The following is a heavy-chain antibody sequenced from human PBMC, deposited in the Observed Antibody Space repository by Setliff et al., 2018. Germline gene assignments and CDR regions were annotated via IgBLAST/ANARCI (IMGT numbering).Heavy chain of an antibody. D-gene: IGHD5-18*01. J-gene: IGHJ6*02. Sequence: PSETLSLTCTVSGGSISPYFWSWVRQPPGKGREWIGYIYHNGNTNFNPSLKTRVTMSVDTSKNQFALNLKSVTAADTAVYYCVRDRTAYSYGLDVWGQGTTVTVSS. CDR1: GGSISPYF. V-gene: IGHV4-59*01. CDR2: IYHNGNT. CDR3: VRDRTAYSYGLDV.